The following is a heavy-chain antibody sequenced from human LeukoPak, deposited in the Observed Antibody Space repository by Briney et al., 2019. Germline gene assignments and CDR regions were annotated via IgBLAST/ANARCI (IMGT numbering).Heavy chain of an antibody. D-gene: IGHD2-2*01. V-gene: IGHV4-4*07. CDR1: GGSISTYY. CDR2: IHSSGTT. J-gene: IGHJ4*02. CDR3: SRLNLPAVSGAFDY. Sequence: PSETLSLTCTVSGGSISTYYLSWIRQPAGKGLEWIGRIHSSGTTHSNTSLRSGASLSIDTSKNQSSLKLSSVTAADTAVYYCSRLNLPAVSGAFDYWGQGTLVTVSS.